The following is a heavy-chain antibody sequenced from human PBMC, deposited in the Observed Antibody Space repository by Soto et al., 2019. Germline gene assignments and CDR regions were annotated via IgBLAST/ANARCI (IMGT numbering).Heavy chain of an antibody. CDR1: GFTVSSNY. J-gene: IGHJ4*02. CDR2: IYSGGST. D-gene: IGHD5-18*01. CDR3: ARGSGTAMATTHFEY. V-gene: IGHV3-53*01. Sequence: GGSLRLSCAASGFTVSSNYMSWVRQAPGKGLEWVSVIYSGGSTYYADSVKGRFTISRDNSKNTLYLQMNSLRAEDTAVYYCARGSGTAMATTHFEYWGQGTLVTVSS.